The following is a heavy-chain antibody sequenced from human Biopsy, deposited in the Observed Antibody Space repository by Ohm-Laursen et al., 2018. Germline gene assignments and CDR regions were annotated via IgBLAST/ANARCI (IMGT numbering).Heavy chain of an antibody. V-gene: IGHV1-2*02. J-gene: IGHJ4*01. CDR3: ALQSVAQMKNFDY. CDR2: ISPKSGGT. Sequence: GASVKVSCKASGFSFTGYYIHWVRQAPGQGLEWMGWISPKSGGTNYAQKFQVNITMTKNTSMSTAYMEMSRLRSDDTSVYYCALQSVAQMKNFDYWGQGTLVTVSS. CDR1: GFSFTGYY. D-gene: IGHD6-19*01.